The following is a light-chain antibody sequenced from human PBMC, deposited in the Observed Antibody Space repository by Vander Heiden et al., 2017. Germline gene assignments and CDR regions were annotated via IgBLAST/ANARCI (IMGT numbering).Light chain of an antibody. V-gene: IGKV2-28*01. CDR3: MQARQTPQT. CDR1: QSPLHSNGYNY. CDR2: LGS. J-gene: IGKJ1*01. Sequence: DIVMTQSPLSLPVTPGEPASISCRSSQSPLHSNGYNYLDWYLQKPGQSTQLLIYLGSNRASGVPDRFSGSGSGTDFTLKISRVEAEDVGDYYCMQARQTPQTFGQGTKVEIK.